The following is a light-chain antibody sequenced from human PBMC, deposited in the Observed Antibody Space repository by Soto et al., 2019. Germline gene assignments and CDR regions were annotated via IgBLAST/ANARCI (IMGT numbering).Light chain of an antibody. CDR1: QSIGDW. V-gene: IGKV1-5*03. CDR2: QAS. J-gene: IGKJ1*01. Sequence: DIHMTQSPSTLSASVGDRVTITCRASQSIGDWLAWYQQKPGKAPKLLIYQASNLEGGVPSRFSGSGSGTEFTLTISSLQPDDFASYYCQQYNFLMWTFGQGTKVEI. CDR3: QQYNFLMWT.